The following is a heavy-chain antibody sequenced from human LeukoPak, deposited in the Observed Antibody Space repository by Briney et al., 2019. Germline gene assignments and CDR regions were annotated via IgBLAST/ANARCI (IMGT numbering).Heavy chain of an antibody. J-gene: IGHJ3*02. CDR1: GGSFSGYY. V-gene: IGHV4-34*01. Sequence: SETLSLTCAVYGGSFSGYYWSWIRQPPGKGLERIGEINHSGGTNYNPSLKSRVTISVDTSKNQFSLKLSSVTAADTAVYYCASAMIGVPDDAFDIWGQGTMVTVSS. CDR3: ASAMIGVPDDAFDI. D-gene: IGHD3-22*01. CDR2: INHSGGT.